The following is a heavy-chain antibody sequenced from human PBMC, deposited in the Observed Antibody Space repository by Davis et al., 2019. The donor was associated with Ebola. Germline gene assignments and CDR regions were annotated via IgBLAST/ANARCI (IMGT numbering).Heavy chain of an antibody. CDR3: NAGIVVVVAATPFDY. D-gene: IGHD2-15*01. CDR2: IKQDGSEK. Sequence: GESLKISCAASGFTFSSYWMSWVRQAPGKGLEWVANIKQDGSEKYYVDSVKGRFTISRDNAKNSLYLQMNSLKTEDTAVYYCNAGIVVVVAATPFDYWGQGTLVTVSS. V-gene: IGHV3-7*03. J-gene: IGHJ4*02. CDR1: GFTFSSYW.